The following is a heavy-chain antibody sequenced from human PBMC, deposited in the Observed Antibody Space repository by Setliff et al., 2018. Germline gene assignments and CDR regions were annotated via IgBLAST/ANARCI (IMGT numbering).Heavy chain of an antibody. CDR3: ARMSGFQYIDV. Sequence: SETLSLTCTVSVGSIRSINHHWGWVRQAPGKGLEWIASIFYSGSAHYNPSLRSRVTISIDTSKSQFSLSLTSVTAEDTAVYYCARMSGFQYIDVWDKGTTVTVSS. V-gene: IGHV4-39*07. CDR2: IFYSGSA. J-gene: IGHJ6*03. CDR1: VGSIRSINHH. D-gene: IGHD3-3*01.